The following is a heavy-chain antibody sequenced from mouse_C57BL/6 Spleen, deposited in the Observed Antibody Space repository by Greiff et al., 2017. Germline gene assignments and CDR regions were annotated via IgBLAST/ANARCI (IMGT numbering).Heavy chain of an antibody. D-gene: IGHD1-1*01. CDR1: GYTFTSYT. CDR3: ARSGYGSRWYFDV. Sequence: QVQLQQSGAELARPGASVKMSCKASGYTFTSYTMHWVKQRPGQGLEWIGYINPSSGYTKSNQKFKDKATLTADKSSSTAYMQLSSLTSEDSAVYYCARSGYGSRWYFDVWGTGTTVTVSS. J-gene: IGHJ1*03. CDR2: INPSSGYT. V-gene: IGHV1-4*01.